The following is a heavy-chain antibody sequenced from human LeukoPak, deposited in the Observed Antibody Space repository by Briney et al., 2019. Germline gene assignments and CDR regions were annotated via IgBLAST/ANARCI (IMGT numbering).Heavy chain of an antibody. V-gene: IGHV1-2*02. J-gene: IGHJ5*02. CDR1: GYTFTGYY. D-gene: IGHD3-10*01. Sequence: GASVKVSSTASGYTFTGYYMHWVRQAPGQGLEWMGWINPNSGGTNHAQKFQGRVTMTRDTSISTAYMELSRLRTDDTAVYYCARGVVWYYGSGSPHWFDPWGQGTLVTVSS. CDR3: ARGVVWYYGSGSPHWFDP. CDR2: INPNSGGT.